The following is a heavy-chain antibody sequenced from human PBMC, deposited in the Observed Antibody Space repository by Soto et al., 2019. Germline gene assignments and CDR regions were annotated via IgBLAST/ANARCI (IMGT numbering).Heavy chain of an antibody. CDR3: ARVGGYDLLYYFDY. V-gene: IGHV1-3*01. Sequence: GASVKVSCKASGYTFTINALHWVRQAPGQRLEWMGWINPGNGNTKYSQKFQGRVTITRDTSASTAYMELSSLRSEDTAVYYCARVGGYDLLYYFDYWGPGTLVTVSS. J-gene: IGHJ4*02. D-gene: IGHD5-12*01. CDR2: INPGNGNT. CDR1: GYTFTINA.